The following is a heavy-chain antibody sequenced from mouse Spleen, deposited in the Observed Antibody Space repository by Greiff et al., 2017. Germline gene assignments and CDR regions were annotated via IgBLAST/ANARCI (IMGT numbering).Heavy chain of an antibody. Sequence: EVQLQQSGPELVKPGASVKMSCKASGYTFTDYNMHWVKQSHGKSLEWIGYINPNNGGTSYNQKFKGKATLTVNKSSSTAYMELRSLTSEDSAVYYCAREGLYYRYDGTAWFAYWGQGTLVTVSA. V-gene: IGHV1-22*01. J-gene: IGHJ3*01. CDR2: INPNNGGT. D-gene: IGHD2-14*01. CDR1: GYTFTDYN. CDR3: AREGLYYRYDGTAWFAY.